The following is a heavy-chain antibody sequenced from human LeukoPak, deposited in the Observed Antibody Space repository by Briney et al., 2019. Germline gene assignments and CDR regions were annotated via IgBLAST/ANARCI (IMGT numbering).Heavy chain of an antibody. D-gene: IGHD1-14*01. J-gene: IGHJ4*02. CDR1: GYSISRGFY. CDR2: IYYSGST. Sequence: KPSETLSLTCTVSGYSISRGFYWGWIRQPPGKGLEWIGSIYYSGSTYYNPSLKSRVTISVDTSKNQFSLKLSSVTAADTAVYYCARCSTGSFDYWGQGTLVTVSS. V-gene: IGHV4-38-2*02. CDR3: ARCSTGSFDY.